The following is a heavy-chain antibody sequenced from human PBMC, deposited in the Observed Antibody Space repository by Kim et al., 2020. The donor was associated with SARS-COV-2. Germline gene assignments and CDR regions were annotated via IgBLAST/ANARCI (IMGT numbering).Heavy chain of an antibody. V-gene: IGHV3-74*01. CDR3: ARDPYATMRVYAGMDV. J-gene: IGHJ6*02. CDR2: ISPDVSSI. CDR1: GFSISSHW. Sequence: GGSLRLSCAASGFSISSHWMHWVRQAPGKGLVWVSRISPDVSSISYAGSVRGRFTISRDNIKNMLYLQMNSLRAEDTAVYYCARDPYATMRVYAGMDVWGQGTTVTVSS. D-gene: IGHD2-8*01.